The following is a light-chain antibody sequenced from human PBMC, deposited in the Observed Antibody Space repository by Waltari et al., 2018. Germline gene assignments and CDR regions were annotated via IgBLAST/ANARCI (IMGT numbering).Light chain of an antibody. CDR2: GAS. CDR3: QQYDISPLT. Sequence: EIVLTQSPGTLLLSPGDRATLSYRASQTVRTTYLAWYQQKPGQAPTLLIYGASSRATGIPDRFSCSGSGTDFSLTISSLEPEDFAVYYCQQYDISPLTFGGGTKVEIK. J-gene: IGKJ4*01. CDR1: QTVRTTY. V-gene: IGKV3-20*01.